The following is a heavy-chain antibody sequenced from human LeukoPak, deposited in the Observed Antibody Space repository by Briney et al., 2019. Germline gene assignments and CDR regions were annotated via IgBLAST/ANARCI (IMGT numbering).Heavy chain of an antibody. Sequence: GGSLRLSCAASGFIVSNNYMSWVRQAPGKGLEWVSVIYRGGSTYYAGSVKGRFAISRGNSKNTLHLQMNSLRAEDTAVYFCARDEDDYGGKDWGQGTLVTVSS. D-gene: IGHD4-23*01. J-gene: IGHJ4*02. CDR2: IYRGGST. V-gene: IGHV3-53*01. CDR1: GFIVSNNY. CDR3: ARDEDDYGGKD.